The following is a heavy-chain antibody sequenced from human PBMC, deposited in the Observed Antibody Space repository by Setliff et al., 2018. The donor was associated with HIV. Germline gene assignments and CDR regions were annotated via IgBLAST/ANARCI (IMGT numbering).Heavy chain of an antibody. D-gene: IGHD3-9*01. CDR2: ISGNNGNT. CDR1: GYILSHFG. J-gene: IGHJ3*01. CDR3: ASSGFLTALDSYDV. V-gene: IGHV1-18*01. Sequence: ASVKVSCKASGYILSHFGMTWVRQAPGQGLEWMGWISGNNGNTKYAQKFQDRVTITTDTSTSTHYLELRSLRFDDTAVYYCASSGFLTALDSYDVWGQGTMVTVSS.